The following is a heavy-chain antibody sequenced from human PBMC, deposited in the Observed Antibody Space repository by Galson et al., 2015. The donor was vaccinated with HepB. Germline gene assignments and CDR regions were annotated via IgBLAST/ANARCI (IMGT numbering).Heavy chain of an antibody. CDR1: GFTFTSSA. CDR3: AADLWHDYSNYRSFDY. D-gene: IGHD4-11*01. J-gene: IGHJ4*02. V-gene: IGHV1-58*01. CDR2: IVVGSGNT. Sequence: SVKVSCKASGFTFTSSAVQWVRQARGQRLEWIGWIVVGSGNTNYAQKFQERVTITRDMSTSTAYMELSSLRSEDTAVYYCAADLWHDYSNYRSFDYWGQGTLVTVSS.